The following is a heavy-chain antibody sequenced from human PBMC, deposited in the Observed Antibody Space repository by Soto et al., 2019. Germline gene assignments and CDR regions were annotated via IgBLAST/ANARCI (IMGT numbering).Heavy chain of an antibody. CDR2: ISGSGGST. J-gene: IGHJ6*03. Sequence: HPGGSLRLSCAASGFTFSIYAMSWVRQAPGKGLEWVSAISGSGGSTYYADSVKGRFTISRDNSKNTLYLQMNSLRAEDTAVYYCAKDYRGGGFWSGYHYTDYYYYMDVWDKGTTVTVSS. D-gene: IGHD3-3*01. CDR1: GFTFSIYA. V-gene: IGHV3-23*01. CDR3: AKDYRGGGFWSGYHYTDYYYYMDV.